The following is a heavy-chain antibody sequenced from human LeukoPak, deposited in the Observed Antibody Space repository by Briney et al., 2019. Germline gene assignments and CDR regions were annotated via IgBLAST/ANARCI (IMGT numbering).Heavy chain of an antibody. Sequence: KASETLSLTCAVYGGSLSGYYWSWIRQPPGKGLEWIGEMHHSEGTNYNPSLKSRVTISLDTSKNQFSLKLSSATAADTALYYCARGLDHSKTGYWGQGTLVTVSS. J-gene: IGHJ4*02. CDR2: MHHSEGT. CDR3: ARGLDHSKTGY. CDR1: GGSLSGYY. V-gene: IGHV4-34*01. D-gene: IGHD4-11*01.